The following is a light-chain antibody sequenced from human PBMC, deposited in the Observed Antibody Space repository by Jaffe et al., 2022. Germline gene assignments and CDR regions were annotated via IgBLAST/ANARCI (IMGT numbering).Light chain of an antibody. Sequence: ETVMTQSPVTLSVSPGERVTLSCRASQDVNINLAWYQQRPGQPPRLLIYGASTRATGIPARFSGSGSGTEFTLTINSLQSEDSATYYCQQSNYWPPLTFGGGTKVEIK. CDR3: QQSNYWPPLT. V-gene: IGKV3-15*01. J-gene: IGKJ4*01. CDR1: QDVNIN. CDR2: GAS.